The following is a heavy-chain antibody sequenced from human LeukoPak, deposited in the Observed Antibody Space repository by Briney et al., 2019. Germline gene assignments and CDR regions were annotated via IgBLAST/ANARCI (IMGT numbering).Heavy chain of an antibody. J-gene: IGHJ3*02. CDR2: IYYSGST. D-gene: IGHD3-9*01. CDR1: GGSISSSSYY. V-gene: IGHV4-39*01. Sequence: SETLSLTCTVSGGSISSSSYYWGWIRQPPGKGLERIGSIYYSGSTYYTPSLKSRVTISVDTSKNQFSLKLSSVTAADTAVYYCARAYYDILTGYAFDIWGQGTMVTVSS. CDR3: ARAYYDILTGYAFDI.